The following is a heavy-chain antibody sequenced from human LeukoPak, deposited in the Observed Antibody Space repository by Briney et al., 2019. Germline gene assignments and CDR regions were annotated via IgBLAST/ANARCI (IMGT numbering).Heavy chain of an antibody. D-gene: IGHD2-2*01. Sequence: GGSLRLSCAASGFTFSSYSMNWVRQAPGKGLEWVSSISSSSSYIYYADSVKGRFTISRDNAKNSLYLQMNSLRAEDTAVYYCARAPVYCSSTSCYSTSGFDYWGQGTQVTVSS. CDR3: ARAPVYCSSTSCYSTSGFDY. CDR1: GFTFSSYS. J-gene: IGHJ4*02. CDR2: ISSSSSYI. V-gene: IGHV3-21*01.